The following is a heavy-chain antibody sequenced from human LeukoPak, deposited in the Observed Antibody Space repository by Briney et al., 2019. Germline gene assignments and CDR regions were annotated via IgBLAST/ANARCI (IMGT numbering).Heavy chain of an antibody. Sequence: PSETLSLTCAVYGGSFSGYYWSWIRQPPGKGLEWIGEINHSGSTSYNPSLKSRVTISVDTSKNQFSLKLSSVTAADTAVYYCAAGYSSSWYRGTLPRYNWFDPWGQGTLVTVSS. V-gene: IGHV4-34*01. D-gene: IGHD6-13*01. CDR2: INHSGST. J-gene: IGHJ5*02. CDR3: AAGYSSSWYRGTLPRYNWFDP. CDR1: GGSFSGYY.